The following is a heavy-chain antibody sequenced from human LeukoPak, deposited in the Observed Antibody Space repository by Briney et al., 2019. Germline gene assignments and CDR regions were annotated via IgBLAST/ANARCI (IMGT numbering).Heavy chain of an antibody. CDR3: ARDPSGYSSGWYVVYYGMDV. CDR1: GGSISSSNW. J-gene: IGHJ6*02. Sequence: SETLSLTCAVSGGSISSSNWWSWVRQPPGKGLEWIGEIYHSGSTNYNPSLKSRVTISVDKSKNLFSLKLSSVTAADTAVYYCARDPSGYSSGWYVVYYGMDVWGQGTTVTVSS. V-gene: IGHV4-4*02. CDR2: IYHSGST. D-gene: IGHD6-19*01.